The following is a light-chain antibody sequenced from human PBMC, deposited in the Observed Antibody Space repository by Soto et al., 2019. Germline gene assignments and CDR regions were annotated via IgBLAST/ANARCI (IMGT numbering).Light chain of an antibody. CDR1: QSLVHRDGHIH. J-gene: IGKJ4*01. V-gene: IGKV2-30*02. CDR3: LEGTLWPLS. CDR2: RVS. Sequence: VVMTQSPLSLPVTLGQPASISCTSSQSLVHRDGHIHLLWFHQRPGQPPRRLIYRVSERDSGVSDRFSRSGADTQFTVKTSRLEAEGGGVYYCLEGTLWPLSFGGGTKLEIK.